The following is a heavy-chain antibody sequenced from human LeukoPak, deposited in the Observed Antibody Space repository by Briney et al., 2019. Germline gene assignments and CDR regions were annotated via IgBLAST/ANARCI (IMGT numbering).Heavy chain of an antibody. Sequence: GGSLRFSCAASGFSFDLYAMNWVRQAPGKGLEWVSAISGSGDNTYYADSVKGRFTISRDNSQNTLFLQMNSLRAEDTAVYYCAGFYYCGSGRNVDYCGQGPRVTVSS. CDR2: ISGSGDNT. J-gene: IGHJ4*02. CDR3: AGFYYCGSGRNVDY. V-gene: IGHV3-23*01. CDR1: GFSFDLYA. D-gene: IGHD3-10*01.